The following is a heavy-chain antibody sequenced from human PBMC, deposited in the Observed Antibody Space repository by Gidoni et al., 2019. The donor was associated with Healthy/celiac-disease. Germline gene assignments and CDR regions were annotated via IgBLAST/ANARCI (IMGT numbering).Heavy chain of an antibody. CDR3: ARAKRAYYYDSSDSERGTLHY. Sequence: QVQLVQSGAEVKKPGASVKVSCKASGYTFTSYYMHWVRQAPGQGLEWMGIINPSGGSTSYAQKFQGRVTMTRDTSTSTVYMELSSLRSEDTAVYYCARAKRAYYYDSSDSERGTLHYWGQGTLVTVSS. V-gene: IGHV1-46*01. J-gene: IGHJ4*02. CDR2: INPSGGST. D-gene: IGHD3-22*01. CDR1: GYTFTSYY.